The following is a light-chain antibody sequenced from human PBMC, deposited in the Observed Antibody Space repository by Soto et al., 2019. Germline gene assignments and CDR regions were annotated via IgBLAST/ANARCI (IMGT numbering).Light chain of an antibody. V-gene: IGKV1-5*03. J-gene: IGKJ4*01. CDR3: QQYDDWLRLT. CDR1: QSISSW. CDR2: KAS. Sequence: DIQMTQSPSTLSASAGDRVTITCRASQSISSWLAWYQQKPGKAPNLLIYKASSLESGVPSRFSGSGSGTEFTLTISSLQPDDFAVYFCQQYDDWLRLTFGGGTKVDIK.